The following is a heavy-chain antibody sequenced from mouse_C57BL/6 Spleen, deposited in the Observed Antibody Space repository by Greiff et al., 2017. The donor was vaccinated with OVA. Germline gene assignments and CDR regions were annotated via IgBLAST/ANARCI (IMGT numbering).Heavy chain of an antibody. V-gene: IGHV5-15*01. Sequence: EVKLVESGGGLVQPGGSLKLSCAASGFTFSDYGMAWVRQAPRKGPEWVAFISNLAYSIYYADTVTGRFTISRENAKNTLYLEMSSLRSEDTAMYYCARPPYDYDEGAWFAYWGQGTLVTVSA. CDR1: GFTFSDYG. CDR3: ARPPYDYDEGAWFAY. J-gene: IGHJ3*01. D-gene: IGHD2-4*01. CDR2: ISNLAYSI.